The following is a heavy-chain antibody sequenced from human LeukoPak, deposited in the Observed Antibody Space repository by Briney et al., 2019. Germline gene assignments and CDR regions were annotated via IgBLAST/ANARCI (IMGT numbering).Heavy chain of an antibody. J-gene: IGHJ4*02. D-gene: IGHD1-14*01. CDR1: GLTFSTSG. CDR2: IGPTGSDR. CDR3: ATETNGRHYDY. V-gene: IGHV3-21*06. Sequence: GGSLRLSCTASGLTFSTSGVNWVRQAPGKGLEWVASIGPTGSDRYHADSIKGRFTISRDNANSFLYLQMNSLRAEDTAVYYCATETNGRHYDYWGQGTLLTVSS.